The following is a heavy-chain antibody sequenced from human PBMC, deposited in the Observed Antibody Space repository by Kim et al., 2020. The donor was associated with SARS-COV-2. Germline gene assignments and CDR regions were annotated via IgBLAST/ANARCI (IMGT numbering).Heavy chain of an antibody. V-gene: IGHV3-23*01. J-gene: IGHJ4*02. CDR3: AKDRGGSGQYVDFDY. Sequence: ESVKGRFSISRDDSRNTFFLQMNSLRGDDTAVYFCAKDRGGSGQYVDFDYWGQGTRVTISS. D-gene: IGHD6-19*01.